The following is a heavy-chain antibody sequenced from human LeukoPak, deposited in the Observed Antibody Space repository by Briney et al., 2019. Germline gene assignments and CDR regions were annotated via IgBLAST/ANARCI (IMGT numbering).Heavy chain of an antibody. CDR2: INAGNGNT. Sequence: GGSLRLSCAAAGFTFSSYAMHWVRQAPGQRLEWMGWINAGNGNTKYSQKFQGRVTITRDTSASTAYMELSSLRSEDTAVYYCARPDTAMAPDYWGQGTLVTVSS. CDR3: ARPDTAMAPDY. J-gene: IGHJ4*02. V-gene: IGHV1-3*01. D-gene: IGHD5-18*01. CDR1: GFTFSSYA.